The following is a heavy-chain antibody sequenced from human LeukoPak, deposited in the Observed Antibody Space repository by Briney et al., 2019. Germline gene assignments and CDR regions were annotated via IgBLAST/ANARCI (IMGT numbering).Heavy chain of an antibody. CDR3: ARDRSRYGSGKDYMDV. CDR1: GYTFTDYY. CDR2: INPNSGGT. J-gene: IGHJ6*03. Sequence: ASVKVSCKASGYTFTDYYIHWVRQAPGQGLEWMGWINPNSGGTNYAQKFQGRVTMTRDTSISTAYMEVSRLRSGDTAVYYCARDRSRYGSGKDYMDVWGKGTTVTVSS. V-gene: IGHV1-2*02. D-gene: IGHD3-10*01.